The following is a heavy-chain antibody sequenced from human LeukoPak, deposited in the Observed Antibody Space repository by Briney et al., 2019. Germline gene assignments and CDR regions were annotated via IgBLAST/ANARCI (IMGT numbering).Heavy chain of an antibody. CDR1: GYTFTGYY. CDR3: ARDLAYCGGDCYPPRDAFDI. Sequence: ASVKVSCKASGYTFTGYYMHWVRQAPGQGLEWMGWINPNSGGTNYAQKFQGRVTLSRDTSISTAYMELTRLRSDDAAVYYCARDLAYCGGDCYPPRDAFDIWGQGTMVTVSS. V-gene: IGHV1-2*02. J-gene: IGHJ3*02. CDR2: INPNSGGT. D-gene: IGHD2-21*02.